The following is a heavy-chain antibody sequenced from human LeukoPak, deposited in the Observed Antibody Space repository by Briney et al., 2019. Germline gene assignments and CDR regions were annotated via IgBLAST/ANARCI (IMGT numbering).Heavy chain of an antibody. J-gene: IGHJ3*02. CDR3: AKAPPPYCSGGSCFDAFDI. CDR1: GFTFSSYA. CDR2: ISGSGGST. D-gene: IGHD2-15*01. V-gene: IGHV3-23*01. Sequence: GGSLRLSCAASGFTFSSYAMSWVRQAAEKGLEGVSGISGSGGSTYYADSVKGRFTISRDNSKNTMYLQMNSLRAEETAVYSCAKAPPPYCSGGSCFDAFDIWGQGTMVTVSS.